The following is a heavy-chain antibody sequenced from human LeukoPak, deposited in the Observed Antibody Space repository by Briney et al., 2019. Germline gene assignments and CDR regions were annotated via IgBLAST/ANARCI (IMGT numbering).Heavy chain of an antibody. CDR1: GLTVSSNY. J-gene: IGHJ4*02. D-gene: IGHD3-22*01. CDR3: AKGSYYDSSGSFYFDY. Sequence: GGSLRLSCAASGLTVSSNYMNWFRQAPGKGLEWVSGISGSGDNTYYADSVKGRFTISRDNSKNTLYVQVNSLGTEDTAAYYCAKGSYYDSSGSFYFDYWGQGTLVTVSS. V-gene: IGHV3-23*01. CDR2: ISGSGDNT.